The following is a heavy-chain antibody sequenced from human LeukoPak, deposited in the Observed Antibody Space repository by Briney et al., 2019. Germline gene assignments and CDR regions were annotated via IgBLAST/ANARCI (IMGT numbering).Heavy chain of an antibody. Sequence: GRSLTLSCAASGFTFSRYTMHWVRQAPGKGLEWVAIIWYDGSNKYYADSDSVKGRFTISRDNSKNTLYLQMYSLRDEDTAVYYCARDALGARGTGGGLDIWGQGTMITVSS. V-gene: IGHV3-33*01. J-gene: IGHJ3*02. CDR1: GFTFSRYT. CDR3: ARDALGARGTGGGLDI. CDR2: IWYDGSNK. D-gene: IGHD2-15*01.